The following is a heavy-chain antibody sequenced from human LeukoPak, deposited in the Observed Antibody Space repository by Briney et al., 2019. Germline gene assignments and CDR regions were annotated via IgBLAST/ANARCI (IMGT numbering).Heavy chain of an antibody. CDR3: ARDSISSGREYFDY. Sequence: SETLSLTCTVSGGSISTSNYYWGWIRQPPGKGLEWIGNIFYSGSTHYNPSLKSRVTMSVDTSKNQFSLKLSSVTAADTAVYYCARDSISSGREYFDYWGQGTLVTVSS. CDR1: GGSISTSNYY. J-gene: IGHJ4*02. V-gene: IGHV4-39*07. CDR2: IFYSGST. D-gene: IGHD3-10*01.